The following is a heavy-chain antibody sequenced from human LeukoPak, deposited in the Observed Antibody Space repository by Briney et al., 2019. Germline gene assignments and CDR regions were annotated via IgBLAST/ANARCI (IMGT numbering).Heavy chain of an antibody. CDR2: IHYSGST. CDR1: CGSISSYY. J-gene: IGHJ4*02. CDR3: ARRLGSSSTGFDY. V-gene: IGHV4-59*08. D-gene: IGHD2-2*01. Sequence: SETLSLTCTVSCGSISSYYWSWTRQPPGKGLEWIGSIHYSGSTTYNPSLKSPVTISVDTSKNQFSLKLSPVTAADTAVYYCARRLGSSSTGFDYWGQGTLVTVSS.